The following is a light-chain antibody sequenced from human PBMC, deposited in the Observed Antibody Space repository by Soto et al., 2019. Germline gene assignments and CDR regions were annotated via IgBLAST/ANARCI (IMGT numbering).Light chain of an antibody. J-gene: IGKJ3*01. Sequence: MVVTQSPATLSVSPGERATLSCRASQSVSSNLAWYQQKPGQAPRLLIYGASNRATGIPARFSGSGSGTEFTLTISSLQSEDFAVYYCQQYNNWPPLFTFGPGTKVDIK. CDR3: QQYNNWPPLFT. CDR2: GAS. CDR1: QSVSSN. V-gene: IGKV3-15*01.